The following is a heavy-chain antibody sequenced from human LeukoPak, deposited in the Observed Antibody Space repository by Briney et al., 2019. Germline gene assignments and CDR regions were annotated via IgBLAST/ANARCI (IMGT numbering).Heavy chain of an antibody. V-gene: IGHV3-7*05. D-gene: IGHD3-10*01. CDR2: VKEDGSEK. CDR3: AKDPNRGVIIRGFDY. J-gene: IGHJ4*02. CDR1: GFTFSNYW. Sequence: PGGSLRLSCVASGFTFSNYWMSWVRQAPGKGLEWVANVKEDGSEKYYVDSVKGRFTISRDNSKNTLYLQMNSLRAEDTAVYYCAKDPNRGVIIRGFDYWGQGTLVTVSS.